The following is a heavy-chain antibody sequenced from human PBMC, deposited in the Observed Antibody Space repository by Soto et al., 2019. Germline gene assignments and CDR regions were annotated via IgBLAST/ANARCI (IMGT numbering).Heavy chain of an antibody. D-gene: IGHD2-2*01. Sequence: ASVKVSCKASGYTFTGYYMHWVRQAPVQGLEWMGWINPNSGGTNYAQKFQGRVTMTRDTSISTAYMELSRLRSDDTAVYYCARVDCSSTSCYAPRRAFDIWGQGTMVTVSS. CDR2: INPNSGGT. J-gene: IGHJ3*02. CDR3: ARVDCSSTSCYAPRRAFDI. V-gene: IGHV1-2*02. CDR1: GYTFTGYY.